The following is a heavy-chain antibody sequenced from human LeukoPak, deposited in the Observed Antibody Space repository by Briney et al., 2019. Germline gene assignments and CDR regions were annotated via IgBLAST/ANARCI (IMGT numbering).Heavy chain of an antibody. CDR3: ASSIAALVFQH. V-gene: IGHV1-69*05. CDR2: IIPIFGTA. D-gene: IGHD6-6*01. CDR1: GGTFSSYA. Sequence: SVKVSCKAPGGTFSSYAISWVRQAPGQGLEWMGGIIPIFGTANYAQKFQGRVTITTDESTSAAYMELSSLRSEDTAVYYCASSIAALVFQHWGQGTLVTVSS. J-gene: IGHJ1*01.